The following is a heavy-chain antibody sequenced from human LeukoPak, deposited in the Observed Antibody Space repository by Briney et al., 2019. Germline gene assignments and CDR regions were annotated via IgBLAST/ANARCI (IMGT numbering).Heavy chain of an antibody. V-gene: IGHV3-48*03. CDR2: ISSSGSTI. CDR3: AREGVVSDYYFDY. D-gene: IGHD2-15*01. CDR1: GFTFSSYE. J-gene: IGHJ4*02. Sequence: GGSLRLSCEASGFTFSSYEMNWVRQAPGKGLEWVSYISSSGSTIYYAASVKGRFTISRDNAKNSLHLQMNSLRAEDTAVYYCAREGVVSDYYFDYWGQGTLVTVSS.